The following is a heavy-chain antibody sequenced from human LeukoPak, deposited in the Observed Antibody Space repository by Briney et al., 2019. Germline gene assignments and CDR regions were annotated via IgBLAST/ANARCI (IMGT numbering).Heavy chain of an antibody. CDR1: GFTFSSYA. J-gene: IGHJ3*02. D-gene: IGHD5-12*01. CDR2: ISISGGST. CDR3: AKESSANSGYDGDAFDI. Sequence: GGSLRLSCASSGFTFSSYAMSWVRQAPGKGLEWVSAISISGGSTYYADSVKGRFTISRDNSKNTLYLQMNSLRAEDTAVYYCAKESSANSGYDGDAFDIWGQGTMVTVSS. V-gene: IGHV3-23*01.